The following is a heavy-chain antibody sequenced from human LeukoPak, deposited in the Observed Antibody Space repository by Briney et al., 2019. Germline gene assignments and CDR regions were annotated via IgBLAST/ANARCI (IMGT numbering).Heavy chain of an antibody. CDR1: GFNFSFYA. V-gene: IGHV3-23*01. Sequence: XXSLRLYCAASGFNFSFYAVNWVRQAPGKGLEWVSVISGRGGFTYYADSVKGRFTISRDNSNKTVYLQMNSLTAYDTALYYCAKSTPVGILGWFDSWGQGTLVTVSS. CDR3: AKSTPVGILGWFDS. CDR2: ISGRGGFT. D-gene: IGHD3-16*01. J-gene: IGHJ5*01.